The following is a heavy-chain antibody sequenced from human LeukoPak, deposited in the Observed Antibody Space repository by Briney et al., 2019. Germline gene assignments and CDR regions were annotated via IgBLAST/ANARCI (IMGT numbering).Heavy chain of an antibody. J-gene: IGHJ4*02. CDR2: IYTDGSST. Sequence: DPGVSLRLSCAASGFTFSNYWMHWVRQAPGKGLVWVSRIYTDGSSTNYADSVKGRFTISRDNVKNTLYLQMNSLRGEDTAVYYCARGASNRFDYWGQGTLVTVSS. V-gene: IGHV3-74*01. CDR1: GFTFSNYW. CDR3: ARGASNRFDY. D-gene: IGHD1-14*01.